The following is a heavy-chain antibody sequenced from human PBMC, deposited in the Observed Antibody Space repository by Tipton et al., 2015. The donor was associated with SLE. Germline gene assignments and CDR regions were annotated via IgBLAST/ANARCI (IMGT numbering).Heavy chain of an antibody. Sequence: TLSLTCSVSGYSLNSAYYWAWIRQPPGKGLEWIASIYDSGNTHYSPSLQSRVTISIDTSKNQFSLKLYSVTAADTGVYYCARILVSYYYGMDVWGQGTTVTVSS. CDR2: IYDSGNT. CDR1: GYSLNSAYY. CDR3: ARILVSYYYGMDV. V-gene: IGHV4-38-2*01. J-gene: IGHJ6*02. D-gene: IGHD3-3*01.